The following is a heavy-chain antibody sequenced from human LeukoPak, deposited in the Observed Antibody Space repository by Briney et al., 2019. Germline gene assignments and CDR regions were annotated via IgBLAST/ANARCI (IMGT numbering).Heavy chain of an antibody. CDR1: GFTFNNYA. Sequence: GGSLRLSCAASGFTFNNYAMSWVRQAPGKGLEWGSVISESGDTTHYADSVRGRFSSSRDNSKNALYLQMISLRAEDTAVYYCATDYDSGGFYSHFDNWGQGTLVTVSS. V-gene: IGHV3-23*01. CDR2: ISESGDTT. J-gene: IGHJ4*02. D-gene: IGHD3-22*01. CDR3: ATDYDSGGFYSHFDN.